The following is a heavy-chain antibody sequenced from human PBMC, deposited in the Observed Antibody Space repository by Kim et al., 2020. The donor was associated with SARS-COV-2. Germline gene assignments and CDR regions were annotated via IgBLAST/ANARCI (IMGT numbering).Heavy chain of an antibody. D-gene: IGHD3-22*01. CDR3: ARHEASGYPYY. CDR2: IYYSGST. Sequence: SETLSLTCTVSGGSISSSSYYWGWIRQPPGKGLEWIGSIYYSGSTYYNPSLKSRVTISVDTSKNQFSLKLSSVTAADTAVYYCARHEASGYPYYWGQGTLVTVSS. CDR1: GGSISSSSYY. V-gene: IGHV4-39*01. J-gene: IGHJ4*02.